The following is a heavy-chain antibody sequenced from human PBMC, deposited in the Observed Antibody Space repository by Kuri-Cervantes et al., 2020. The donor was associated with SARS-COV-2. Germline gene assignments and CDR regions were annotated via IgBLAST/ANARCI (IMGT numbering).Heavy chain of an antibody. CDR3: TRGSIAGRRGIFDF. J-gene: IGHJ4*02. CDR2: MYSGRST. D-gene: IGHD6-6*01. V-gene: IGHV3-53*01. CDR1: GITVSTNY. Sequence: GGSLRLSCAASGITVSTNYMNWVRQAPGKGLEWLSVMYSGRSTYYADSVKGRFTISRDTSKNTVYPQMNSLRGDDTAVYYCTRGSIAGRRGIFDFWGQGTVVTVSS.